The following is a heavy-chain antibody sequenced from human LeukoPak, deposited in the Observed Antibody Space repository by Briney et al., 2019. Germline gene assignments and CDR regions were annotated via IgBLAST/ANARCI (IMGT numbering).Heavy chain of an antibody. CDR3: ARETDSTLFDY. V-gene: IGHV3-48*03. Sequence: GGSLRLSCVVSGFTFNNYEMNWVRQAPGKGLEWVSYISSRGNTIYYADSVKGRFTISRDNAENSLYLQMNSLRVEDTAVYFCARETDSTLFDYWGQGTLVTVSS. CDR2: ISSRGNTI. CDR1: GFTFNNYE. J-gene: IGHJ4*02. D-gene: IGHD2-2*01.